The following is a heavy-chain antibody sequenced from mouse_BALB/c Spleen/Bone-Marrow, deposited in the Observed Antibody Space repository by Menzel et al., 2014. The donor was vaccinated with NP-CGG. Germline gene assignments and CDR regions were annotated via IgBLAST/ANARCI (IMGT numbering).Heavy chain of an antibody. Sequence: QVQLQQSGAELVKPGASVKLSCKASGYTFTSYYTYWVKQRPGQGLEWIGGINPSNGGTNFNEKFKSKATLTVDKSSSTAYMQLSSPTSEDSAVYYCTRDHYYYGSSYWYFDVWGAGTTVTVSS. CDR1: GYTFTSYY. CDR2: INPSNGGT. D-gene: IGHD1-1*01. CDR3: TRDHYYYGSSYWYFDV. J-gene: IGHJ1*01. V-gene: IGHV1S81*02.